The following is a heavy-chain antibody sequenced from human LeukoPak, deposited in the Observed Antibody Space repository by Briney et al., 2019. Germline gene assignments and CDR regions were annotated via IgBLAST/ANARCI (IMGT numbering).Heavy chain of an antibody. CDR1: GFTFSRYA. CDR3: ARDSSDY. CDR2: ISYDGSKK. J-gene: IGHJ4*02. Sequence: GRSLRLSCAVSGFTFSRYAMHWVRRAPGKGLEWVAVISYDGSKKADSVKGRFTISRDNSKNTLYLQMTSLRAEDTAVYYCARDSSDYWGQGTLVTVSS. V-gene: IGHV3-30-3*01.